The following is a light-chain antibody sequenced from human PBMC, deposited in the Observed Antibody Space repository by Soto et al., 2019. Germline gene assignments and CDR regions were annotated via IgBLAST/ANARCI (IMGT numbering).Light chain of an antibody. CDR3: SSHGGANNLYV. CDR2: EVT. CDR1: SSDIGAYNY. Sequence: QSVLTQPPSASGSPGQSVTISCTGTSSDIGAYNYVSWYQQHPGKVPKLIIHEVTKRPSGVPDRFSASKSGNTASLTVSGLQAEDEADYYCSSHGGANNLYVFGTGTKVTVL. V-gene: IGLV2-8*01. J-gene: IGLJ1*01.